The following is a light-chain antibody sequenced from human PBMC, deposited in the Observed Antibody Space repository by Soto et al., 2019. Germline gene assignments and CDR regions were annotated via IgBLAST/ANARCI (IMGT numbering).Light chain of an antibody. CDR2: AAS. J-gene: IGKJ1*01. CDR1: QAISTW. V-gene: IGKV1D-12*01. Sequence: DIQMTQSPSSVSASVGDSVTITCRASQAISTWLAWYQQKPGKAPKLLIYAASNLQTGVPSRFSGSGSGTDVTLTISSLQPEDFATYYCQQANSFPRTFGQGTKVESK. CDR3: QQANSFPRT.